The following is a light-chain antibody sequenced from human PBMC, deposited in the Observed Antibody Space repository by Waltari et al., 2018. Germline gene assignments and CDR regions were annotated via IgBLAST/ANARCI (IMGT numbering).Light chain of an antibody. CDR1: QNVYSS. CDR3: QQRASWPPIT. Sequence: DIVLTQSPATLSLSPGERASLSCRASQNVYSSLVWYHQNPVQTPRLLITDAAIRAPGIPDRCSGSGSVTDFTLTISSLEPEDFAVDYCQQRASWPPITFGQGTRLEIK. V-gene: IGKV3-11*01. J-gene: IGKJ5*01. CDR2: DAA.